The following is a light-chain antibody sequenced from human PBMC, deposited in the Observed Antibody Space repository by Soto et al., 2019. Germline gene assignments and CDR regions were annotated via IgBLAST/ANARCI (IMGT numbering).Light chain of an antibody. J-gene: IGKJ1*01. Sequence: EIVLTQSPGTLSLSPGERATLSCRASQSVTSSYVAWYQQKPGQAPRLLIYVASSRATGIPARFSGSGSGSDFTLTISRLEPEDFAVYYCQQYDRSPWTFGQGTKVAIK. V-gene: IGKV3-20*01. CDR2: VAS. CDR3: QQYDRSPWT. CDR1: QSVTSSY.